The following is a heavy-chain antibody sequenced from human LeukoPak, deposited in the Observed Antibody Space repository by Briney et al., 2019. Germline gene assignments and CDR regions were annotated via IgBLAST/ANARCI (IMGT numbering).Heavy chain of an antibody. D-gene: IGHD3-16*01. Sequence: ASVKVSCKASGYTFTSYDINWVRQATGQGLEWMGWMNPNSGNTGYAQKFQGRVTMTRNTSISTAYMELSSLRSEDTAVYYCARDLYDYVWGSYPYYFDYWGQGTLVTVSS. CDR2: MNPNSGNT. CDR1: GYTFTSYD. V-gene: IGHV1-8*01. J-gene: IGHJ4*02. CDR3: ARDLYDYVWGSYPYYFDY.